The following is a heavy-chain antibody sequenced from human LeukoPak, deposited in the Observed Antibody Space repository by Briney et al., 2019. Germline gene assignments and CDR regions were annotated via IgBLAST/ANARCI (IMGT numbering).Heavy chain of an antibody. Sequence: ASVTVSCRSTGYTFSDYFLHWVRQAPGQALEWMGQINRYTCETIFAQRFQSRVTLTRDTSISTAYMELTRLKSDEATVFYCARAQTADHPFDFWGQGTLVTVSS. D-gene: IGHD7-27*01. J-gene: IGHJ4*01. CDR1: GYTFSDYF. CDR3: ARAQTADHPFDF. V-gene: IGHV1-2*06. CDR2: INRYTCET.